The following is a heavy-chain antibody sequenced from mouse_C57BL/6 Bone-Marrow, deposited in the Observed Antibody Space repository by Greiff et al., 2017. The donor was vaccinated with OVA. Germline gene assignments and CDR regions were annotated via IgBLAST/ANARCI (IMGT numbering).Heavy chain of an antibody. CDR1: GFTFSDYG. CDR3: ARYGSSCWYFDV. J-gene: IGHJ1*03. V-gene: IGHV5-17*01. D-gene: IGHD1-1*01. CDR2: ISSGSSTI. Sequence: DVMLVESGGGLVKPGGSLKLSCAASGFTFSDYGMHWVRQAPEKGLEWVAYISSGSSTIYYADTVKGRFTISRDNAKHTLFLHMTRLSSEYTAMYYWARYGSSCWYFDVWGTGTTVTVSS.